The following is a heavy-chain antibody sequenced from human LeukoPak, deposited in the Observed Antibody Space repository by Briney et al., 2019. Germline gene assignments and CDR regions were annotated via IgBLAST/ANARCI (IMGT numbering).Heavy chain of an antibody. CDR3: AKLTYYYDSSGYDGHAFDI. CDR2: IYYSGST. J-gene: IGHJ3*02. D-gene: IGHD3-22*01. CDR1: GGSISSHY. Sequence: SETLSLTCTVSGGSISSHYWSWIRQPPGKGLEWIGYIYYSGSTNYNPSLKSRVTISVDTSKIQFSLKLSSVTAADTAVYYCAKLTYYYDSSGYDGHAFDIWGQGTMVTVSS. V-gene: IGHV4-59*11.